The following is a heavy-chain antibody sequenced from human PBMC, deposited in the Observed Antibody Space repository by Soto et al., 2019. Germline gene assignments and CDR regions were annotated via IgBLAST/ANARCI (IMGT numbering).Heavy chain of an antibody. Sequence: ASVKVSCKASGYTFTSYGISWVRQAPGQGLEWMGWISAYNGNTNYAQKLQGRVTMTTDTSTSTAYVELRSLRSDDTAVYYCARVSSGPLPYSYGFDHYYYYGMDVWGQRTTVTVSS. CDR3: ARVSSGPLPYSYGFDHYYYYGMDV. CDR1: GYTFTSYG. D-gene: IGHD5-18*01. V-gene: IGHV1-18*01. CDR2: ISAYNGNT. J-gene: IGHJ6*02.